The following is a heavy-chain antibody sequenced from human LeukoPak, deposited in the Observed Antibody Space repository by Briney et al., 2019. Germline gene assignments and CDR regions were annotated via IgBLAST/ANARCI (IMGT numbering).Heavy chain of an antibody. J-gene: IGHJ6*02. CDR2: ISSSGSTI. Sequence: GGSLRLSCAPSGFTFSDYYMRWIRQAPGKGLEWVSYISSSGSTIYYADSVKGRFTISRDNAKNSLYLQMNSLRAEDTAVYYCASSPPYYDFWSGYYGMDVWGQGTTVTVSS. CDR3: ASSPPYYDFWSGYYGMDV. CDR1: GFTFSDYY. D-gene: IGHD3-3*01. V-gene: IGHV3-11*01.